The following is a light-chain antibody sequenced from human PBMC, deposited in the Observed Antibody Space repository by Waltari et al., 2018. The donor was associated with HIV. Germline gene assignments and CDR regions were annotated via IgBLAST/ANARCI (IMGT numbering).Light chain of an antibody. CDR3: QQSYSGLT. J-gene: IGKJ3*01. V-gene: IGKV1-39*01. CDR2: AAS. Sequence: DIQMTPSPSSLSASLGARIIITCRASQTISTYVNWYQHKPRRAPNLLIYAASSLHSGVPSRFSGSGSGTDFTLTINSLQAEDFATYYCQQSYSGLTFGPGTKVD. CDR1: QTISTY.